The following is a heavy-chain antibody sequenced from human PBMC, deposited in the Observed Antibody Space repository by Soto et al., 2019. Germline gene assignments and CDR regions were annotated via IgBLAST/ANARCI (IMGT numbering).Heavy chain of an antibody. CDR3: ARRRGLDDAFDI. V-gene: IGHV4-34*01. CDR2: INHSGST. Sequence: SETLSLTCAVYGGSFSGYYWSWIRQPPGKGLEWIGEINHSGSTNYNPSLKSRITISVDTSKKQFSLKQSSVTAADTAVYYCARRRGLDDAFDIWGQGTMVTVSS. J-gene: IGHJ3*02. CDR1: GGSFSGYY.